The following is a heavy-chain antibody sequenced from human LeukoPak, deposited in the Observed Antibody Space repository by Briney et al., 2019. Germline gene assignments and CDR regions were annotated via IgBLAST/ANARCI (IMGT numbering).Heavy chain of an antibody. CDR2: MNPNSGTT. CDR3: MGGSRGPRDN. V-gene: IGHV1-8*01. D-gene: IGHD3-16*01. CDR1: RYTFTSWD. J-gene: IGHJ4*02. Sequence: ASVQVSCQPSRYTFTSWDINWVRQATAQGLGCMERMNPNSGTTSYGQSYKGRTAMTSAISAGTAYMELSDMKSEDTALYYCMGGSRGPRDNWGQGTLVTVSA.